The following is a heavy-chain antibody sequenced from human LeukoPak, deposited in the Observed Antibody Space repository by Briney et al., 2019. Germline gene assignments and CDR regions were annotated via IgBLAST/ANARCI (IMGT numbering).Heavy chain of an antibody. J-gene: IGHJ6*02. CDR2: IYPGDSDT. Sequence: GESLKISCKGSGYSFTSYWIGRVRQMPGKGLEWMGIIYPGDSDTRYSPSFQGQVTISADKSISTAYLQWSSLKASDTAMYYCARLPSYYYYGMDVWGQGTTVTVSS. CDR3: ARLPSYYYYGMDV. V-gene: IGHV5-51*01. CDR1: GYSFTSYW.